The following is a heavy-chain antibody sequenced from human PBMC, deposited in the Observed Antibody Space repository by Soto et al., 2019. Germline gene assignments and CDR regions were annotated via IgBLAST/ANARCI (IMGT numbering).Heavy chain of an antibody. V-gene: IGHV3-11*01. CDR2: ISSSGGLI. J-gene: IGHJ4*02. CDR1: GFSFSGYY. Sequence: GGSLRLSCAASGFSFSGYYMTWIRQAPGKGLEWVSYISSSGGLIYYADSVKGRFTISRDNARNSLYLQMRSLRAEDSAVYYCAKRSSSSTFDYWGQGTLVTVSS. CDR3: AKRSSSSTFDY. D-gene: IGHD6-6*01.